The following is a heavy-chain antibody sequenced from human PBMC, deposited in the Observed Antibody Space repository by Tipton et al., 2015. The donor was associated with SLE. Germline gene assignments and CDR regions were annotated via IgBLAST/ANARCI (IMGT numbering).Heavy chain of an antibody. V-gene: IGHV3-74*01. CDR3: ARDSDGYSDY. J-gene: IGHJ4*02. CDR1: GFTFSSYW. D-gene: IGHD5-24*01. Sequence: SLRLSCAASGFTFSSYWIHWVRQAPGKGLVWVSRIKSDGSSIKYADSVKGRFTISTDKARKTVYLQMNSLRTEDTAVYYCARDSDGYSDYWGQGTLVTVSS. CDR2: IKSDGSSI.